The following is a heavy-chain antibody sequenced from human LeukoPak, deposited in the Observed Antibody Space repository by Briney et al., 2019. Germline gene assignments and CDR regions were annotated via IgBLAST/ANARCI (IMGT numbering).Heavy chain of an antibody. CDR1: GFTFDDYA. Sequence: AGGSLRLSCAASGFTFDDYAMHWVRQAPGKGLEWVSYISSSISTKYYADSVKGRFTISRDNAKNSLYLQMNSLRAEDTAVYYCARAPTDDYGDYSFDYWGQGTLVTVSS. CDR3: ARAPTDDYGDYSFDY. CDR2: ISSSISTK. D-gene: IGHD4-17*01. J-gene: IGHJ4*02. V-gene: IGHV3-48*04.